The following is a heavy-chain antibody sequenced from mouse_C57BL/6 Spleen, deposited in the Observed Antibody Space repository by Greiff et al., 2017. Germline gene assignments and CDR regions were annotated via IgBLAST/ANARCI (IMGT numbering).Heavy chain of an antibody. CDR3: VSPGSIYPYAMDY. V-gene: IGHV10-3*01. CDR1: GFTFNTYA. Sequence: EVKLLESGGGLVQPKGSLKLSCAASGFTFNTYAMHWVRQAPGKGLEWVARIRSKSSNYATYYADSVKDRFTISRDDSQSMLYLQMNNLKTEDTAMYYCVSPGSIYPYAMDYWGQGTSVTVSS. J-gene: IGHJ4*01. D-gene: IGHD1-1*01. CDR2: IRSKSSNYAT.